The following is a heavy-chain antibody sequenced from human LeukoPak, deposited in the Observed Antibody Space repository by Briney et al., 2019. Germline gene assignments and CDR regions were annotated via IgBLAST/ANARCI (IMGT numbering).Heavy chain of an antibody. J-gene: IGHJ3*02. Sequence: GASVKVSCKASGGTFSSYAISWVRQGPGQGLEWMGGIIPIFGTANYAQKFQGRVTITTDESTSTAYMELSSLRSEDTAVYYCARAPSPYYDFFDIWGQGTMVTVSS. V-gene: IGHV1-69*05. CDR2: IIPIFGTA. D-gene: IGHD3-3*01. CDR3: ARAPSPYYDFFDI. CDR1: GGTFSSYA.